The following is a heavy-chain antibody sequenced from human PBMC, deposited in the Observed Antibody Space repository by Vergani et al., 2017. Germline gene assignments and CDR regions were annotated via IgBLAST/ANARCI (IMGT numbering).Heavy chain of an antibody. CDR3: ARHTTYTDS. CDR2: IYPADSDT. J-gene: IGHJ4*02. D-gene: IGHD1-1*01. V-gene: IGHV5-51*01. Sequence: VELVQSGPEMRKPGESLKISCKGSEYSFGNYWIGWVRQMPGKGLEWMGIIYPADSDTRYSPSFQGQVNISADKSISTAFLQWDSLKASDTALYYCARHTTYTDSWGQGTLVTVSS. CDR1: EYSFGNYW.